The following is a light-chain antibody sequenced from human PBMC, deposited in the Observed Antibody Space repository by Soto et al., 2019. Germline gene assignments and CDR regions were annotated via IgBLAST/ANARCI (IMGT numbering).Light chain of an antibody. V-gene: IGLV2-11*01. CDR1: SSDVGAYNY. J-gene: IGLJ3*02. CDR2: DVS. Sequence: QSALTQPRSVSGSPGQSVTISCTGTSSDVGAYNYVSWYQQHPGKAPKLMTYDVSKRPSGVPDRFSGSKSGNTASLTISGLQAEDEADYYCAAWDDSLSGRVFGGGTKVTVL. CDR3: AAWDDSLSGRV.